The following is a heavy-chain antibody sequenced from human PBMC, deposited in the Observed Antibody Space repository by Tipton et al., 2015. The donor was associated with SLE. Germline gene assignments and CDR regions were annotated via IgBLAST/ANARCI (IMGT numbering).Heavy chain of an antibody. CDR2: INHSGST. V-gene: IGHV4-34*01. CDR3: ARAQSSRFSGYYYYYMDV. D-gene: IGHD3-3*01. CDR1: GGSFSGYY. J-gene: IGHJ6*03. Sequence: TLSLTCAVYGGSFSGYYWSWIRQPPGKGLEWIGEINHSGSTNYNPSLKSRVTISVDTSKNQFSLKLSSVTAADTAVYYCARAQSSRFSGYYYYYMDVWGKGTTVTVSS.